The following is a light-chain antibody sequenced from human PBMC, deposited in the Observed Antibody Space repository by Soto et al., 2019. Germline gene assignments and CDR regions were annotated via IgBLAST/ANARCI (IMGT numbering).Light chain of an antibody. V-gene: IGKV3-20*01. CDR1: QNVNTKF. CDR2: GAS. Sequence: EIVLTQFPGTLSLSPGERATLSCRASQNVNTKFLAWYQQKSGQAPRLLIYGASRRATGIPDRFSGSAFGTDFTLTISRLEPEDFAVYYCQQYGDPLLYTFGQGTKAEI. CDR3: QQYGDPLLYT. J-gene: IGKJ2*01.